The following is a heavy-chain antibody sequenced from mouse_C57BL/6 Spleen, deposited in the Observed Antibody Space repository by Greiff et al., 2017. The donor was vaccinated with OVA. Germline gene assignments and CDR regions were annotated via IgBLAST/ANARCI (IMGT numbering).Heavy chain of an antibody. CDR2: IWGDGST. Sequence: VQLKESGPGLVAPSQCLSISCTVSGFSLTSYGVSWVRQPPGKGLEWLGVIWGDGSTNYHSARIYRLSISKDNSKCQVFLKLNILQTDDTATYYCAANCDVYAMDYWGQGTSVTVSS. D-gene: IGHD4-1*01. J-gene: IGHJ4*01. CDR1: GFSLTSYG. V-gene: IGHV2-3*01. CDR3: AANCDVYAMDY.